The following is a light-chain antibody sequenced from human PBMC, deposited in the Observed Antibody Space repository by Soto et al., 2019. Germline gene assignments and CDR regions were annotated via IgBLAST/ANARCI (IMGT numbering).Light chain of an antibody. CDR2: GAS. CDR1: QSVGSN. Sequence: EILMTQSPATLSVSPGERVTLSCRASQSVGSNLAWYQQKPGQAPGLLIYGASTRATGIPARFTGSGSGTEFTLTISSLQSEDFAVYYCQQYNNWPRTFGQGTKVXIK. J-gene: IGKJ1*01. V-gene: IGKV3-15*01. CDR3: QQYNNWPRT.